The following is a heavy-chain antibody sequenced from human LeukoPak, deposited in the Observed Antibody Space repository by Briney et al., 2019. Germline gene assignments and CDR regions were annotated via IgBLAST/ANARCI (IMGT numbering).Heavy chain of an antibody. CDR3: ARGFHVSGIPYDWFDP. CDR1: GYTFTNYV. CDR2: IHTGNGNT. D-gene: IGHD3-10*01. J-gene: IGHJ5*02. V-gene: IGHV1-3*04. Sequence: ASVKVSCKASGYTFTNYVIHWVRQAPGQRLEWMGWIHTGNGNTEYSQKFQGRVTFTRDTSTSTVYMELSSLRSEDTAVYYCARGFHVSGIPYDWFDPWGQGTLVTVSS.